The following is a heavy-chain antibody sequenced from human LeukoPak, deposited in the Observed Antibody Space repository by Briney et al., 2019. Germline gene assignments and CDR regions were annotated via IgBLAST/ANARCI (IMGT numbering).Heavy chain of an antibody. J-gene: IGHJ4*02. CDR3: ARLRAVAGLFDY. CDR2: TYYSGST. Sequence: PSETLSLTCTVSGGSISSYYWSWIRQPPGKGLEGSGYTYYSGSTNYNPSLKSRVTISVDTSKNQFSLKLSSVTAADAAVYYCARLRAVAGLFDYWGQGTLVTVSS. V-gene: IGHV4-59*08. CDR1: GGSISSYY. D-gene: IGHD6-19*01.